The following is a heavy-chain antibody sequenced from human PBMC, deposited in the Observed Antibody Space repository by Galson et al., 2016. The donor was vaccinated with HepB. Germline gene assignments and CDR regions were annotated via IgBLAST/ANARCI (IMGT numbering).Heavy chain of an antibody. CDR2: ISGSGGST. J-gene: IGHJ4*02. V-gene: IGHV3-23*01. CDR3: TRDGWYDSGSGFDPFDY. CDR1: GFTFSSYA. Sequence: SLRLSCAASGFTFSSYAMSWVRQAPGKGLEWVSAISGSGGSTYYADPVKGRFTISRDNSKNTLYLQMNSLRLEDTAVYYCTRDGWYDSGSGFDPFDYWGQGTLVTVSS. D-gene: IGHD6-19*01.